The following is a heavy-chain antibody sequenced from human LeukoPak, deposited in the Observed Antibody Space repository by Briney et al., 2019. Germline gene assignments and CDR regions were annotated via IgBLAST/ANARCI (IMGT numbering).Heavy chain of an antibody. Sequence: ASVKVSCKVSGYTLTELSMHWVRQAPGKGLEWMGGFDPEDGETIYAQKFQGRVTMTEDTSTDTAYMELSSLRSEDTAVYYCATVGGYCSGGSCFQDYYYYGMDVWGQGTTVTVSS. CDR3: ATVGGYCSGGSCFQDYYYYGMDV. CDR2: FDPEDGET. J-gene: IGHJ6*02. D-gene: IGHD2-15*01. V-gene: IGHV1-24*01. CDR1: GYTLTELS.